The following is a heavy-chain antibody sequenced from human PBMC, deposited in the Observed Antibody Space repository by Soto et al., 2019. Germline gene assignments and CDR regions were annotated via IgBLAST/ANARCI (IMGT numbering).Heavy chain of an antibody. CDR3: VKGRPVVVAAYFDY. J-gene: IGHJ4*02. Sequence: GGSLRLSCSASGFTFSSSAMHWVRQAPGKGLEYVSAISSNGGNTYYADSVKGRFTISRDNSKNTLYLQMSSLRAEDTAVYYCVKGRPVVVAAYFDYWSQGTLVTVSS. CDR1: GFTFSSSA. V-gene: IGHV3-64D*06. D-gene: IGHD2-15*01. CDR2: ISSNGGNT.